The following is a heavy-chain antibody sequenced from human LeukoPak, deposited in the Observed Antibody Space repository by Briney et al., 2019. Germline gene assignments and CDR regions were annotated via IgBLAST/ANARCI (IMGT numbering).Heavy chain of an antibody. CDR3: ARRRITIFGVVVYFDY. CDR2: INHSGST. CDR1: GGSFSGYY. Sequence: PSETLSLTCAVYGGSFSGYYWSWIRQPPGKGLEWIGEINHSGSTNYNPSLKSRVTISVDTSKNQFSLKLSSVTAADTAVYYCARRRITIFGVVVYFDYWGQGTLVTASS. D-gene: IGHD3-3*01. V-gene: IGHV4-34*01. J-gene: IGHJ4*02.